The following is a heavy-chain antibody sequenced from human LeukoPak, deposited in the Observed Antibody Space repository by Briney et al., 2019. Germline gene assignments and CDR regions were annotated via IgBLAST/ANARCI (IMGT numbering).Heavy chain of an antibody. CDR2: INPSGGST. V-gene: IGHV1-46*01. D-gene: IGHD5-24*01. Sequence: ASVKVSCKASGYTFTTYYMHWVRQAPGQGLEWMGIINPSGGSTSYAQKFQGRVTMTRDASTSTVYMELSSLRSEDTAVYYCARGLRDGTYLPYWGQGTLVTVSS. CDR3: ARGLRDGTYLPY. J-gene: IGHJ4*02. CDR1: GYTFTTYY.